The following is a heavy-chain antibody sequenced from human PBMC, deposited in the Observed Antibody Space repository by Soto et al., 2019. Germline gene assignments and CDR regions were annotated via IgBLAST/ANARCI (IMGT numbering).Heavy chain of an antibody. V-gene: IGHV1-18*01. CDR2: ISAYNGNT. CDR3: ATRRPDYYDSSGSLGY. CDR1: GYTFTSYG. J-gene: IGHJ4*02. D-gene: IGHD3-22*01. Sequence: ASVKVSCKASGYTFTSYGISWVRQAPGQGLEWMGWISAYNGNTNYAQKLQGRVTMTTDTSTSTAYMELRSLRSDDTAVYYCATRRPDYYDSSGSLGYWGQGTLVTVSS.